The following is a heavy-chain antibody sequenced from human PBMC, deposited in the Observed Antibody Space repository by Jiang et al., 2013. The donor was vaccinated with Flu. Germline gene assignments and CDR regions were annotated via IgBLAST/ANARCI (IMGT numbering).Heavy chain of an antibody. V-gene: IGHV4-59*01. CDR2: IYYSGST. CDR3: ASTLLGLSEGDYYYGMDV. J-gene: IGHJ6*02. D-gene: IGHD1-14*01. CDR1: GGSISSYY. Sequence: KPSETLSLTCTVSGGSISSYYWSWIRQPPGKGLEWIGYIYYSGSTNYNPSLKSRVTISVDTSKNQFSLKLSSVTAADTAVYYCASTLLGLSEGDYYYGMDVWGQGTTVTVSS.